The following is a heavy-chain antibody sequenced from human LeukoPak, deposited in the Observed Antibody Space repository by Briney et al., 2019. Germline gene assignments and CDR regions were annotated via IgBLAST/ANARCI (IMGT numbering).Heavy chain of an antibody. Sequence: GGSLRLSCAASGFTFSSYGMHWVRQAPGKGLEWVSVIGGSGGSTYYADSVKGRFTVSRDNSKNTLYLQLTSLRAEDTALYYCAKHKLLWTTNIDYWGQGTLVTVSS. J-gene: IGHJ4*02. D-gene: IGHD2/OR15-2a*01. CDR3: AKHKLLWTTNIDY. CDR1: GFTFSSYG. V-gene: IGHV3-23*01. CDR2: IGGSGGST.